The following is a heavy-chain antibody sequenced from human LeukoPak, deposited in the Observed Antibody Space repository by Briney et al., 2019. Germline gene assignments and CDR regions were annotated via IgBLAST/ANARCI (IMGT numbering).Heavy chain of an antibody. J-gene: IGHJ5*02. CDR2: IYYSGST. CDR1: VGSISSSSYY. CDR3: ARFTRPYRRGGFDP. V-gene: IGHV4-39*01. Sequence: PSETLSLTCTVSVGSISSSSYYCGWIRQPPGKGLEWIGSIYYSGSTYYNPSLKSRVTISVDTSTNQFSLKLSSVTAADTSLYYRARFTRPYRRGGFDPWGQGTLVTVSP. D-gene: IGHD1-26*01.